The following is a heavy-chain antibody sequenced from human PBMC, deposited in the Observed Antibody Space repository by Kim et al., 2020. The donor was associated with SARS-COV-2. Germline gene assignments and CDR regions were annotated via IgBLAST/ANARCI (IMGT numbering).Heavy chain of an antibody. J-gene: IGHJ3*02. CDR3: ARDRARDDYVWGREKDAFDI. Sequence: SETLSLTCTVSGGSVSSGSYYWSWIRQPPGKGLEWIGYIYYSGSTNYNPSLKSRVTISVDTSKNQFSLKLSSVTAADTAVYYCARDRARDDYVWGREKDAFDIWGQGTMVTVSS. V-gene: IGHV4-61*01. CDR1: GGSVSSGSYY. CDR2: IYYSGST. D-gene: IGHD3-16*01.